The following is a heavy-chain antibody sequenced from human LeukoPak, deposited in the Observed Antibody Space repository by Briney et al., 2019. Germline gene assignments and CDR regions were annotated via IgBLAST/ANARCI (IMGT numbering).Heavy chain of an antibody. CDR1: GFTVSSNL. Sequence: PGGSLRLSCAASGFTVSSNLMTWVRQAPGKGLDWVSFAHVDGNTYYGDSVKGRFTISRDNSKNTLYLQMNSLRAEDTAMYYCARAASYAFHIWGQGTMVTVSS. CDR3: ARAASYAFHI. CDR2: AHVDGNT. D-gene: IGHD3-16*02. J-gene: IGHJ3*02. V-gene: IGHV3-53*01.